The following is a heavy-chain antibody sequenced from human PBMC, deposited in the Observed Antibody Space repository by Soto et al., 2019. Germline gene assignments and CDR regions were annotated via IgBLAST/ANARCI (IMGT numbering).Heavy chain of an antibody. V-gene: IGHV3-23*01. CDR2: ISGSGDFT. CDR1: GFTFSNYA. J-gene: IGHJ4*02. Sequence: PGGSLRLSCAASGFTFSNYAISWVRQTPGKGLKWVSVISGSGDFTYYADSVKGRFTISRDNPKNTIYLQMNSLRAEDTAVYYCAKGFYGSGIYYNVRAFDSWGQGTLVTVSS. D-gene: IGHD3-10*01. CDR3: AKGFYGSGIYYNVRAFDS.